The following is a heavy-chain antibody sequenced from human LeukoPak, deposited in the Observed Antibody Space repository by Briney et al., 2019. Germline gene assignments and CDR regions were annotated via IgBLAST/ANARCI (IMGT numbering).Heavy chain of an antibody. CDR3: ARKRRAIAAALDY. J-gene: IGHJ4*02. CDR1: GFTFGDYY. CDR2: ISSSGSTI. V-gene: IGHV3-11*01. D-gene: IGHD6-13*01. Sequence: GGSLRLSCAASGFTFGDYYMSWIRQAPGKGLEWVSYISSSGSTIYYADSVKGRFTISRDNAKNSLYLQMNSLRAEDTAVYYCARKRRAIAAALDYWGQGTLVTVSS.